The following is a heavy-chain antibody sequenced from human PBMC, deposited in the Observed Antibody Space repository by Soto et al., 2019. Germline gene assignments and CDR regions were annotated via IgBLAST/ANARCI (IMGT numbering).Heavy chain of an antibody. CDR1: GLTFSGYA. CDR3: ARETDAFDI. Sequence: QVQMVESGGGVVQPGRSLRLSCAASGLTFSGYAMHWVRQAPGKGLEWVAFISYDGRDKFYADSVKGRFTISRDNSKNTLFLQMNSLRIDDTAVYYCARETDAFDIWGQGTMVTVSS. CDR2: ISYDGRDK. J-gene: IGHJ3*02. V-gene: IGHV3-30*04.